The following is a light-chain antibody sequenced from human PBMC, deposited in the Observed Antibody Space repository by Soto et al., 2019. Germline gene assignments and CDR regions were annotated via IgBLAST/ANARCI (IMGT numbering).Light chain of an antibody. CDR3: AASDDSLNGHV. Sequence: QSVLTQPHSASGTPGQRVTISCSGSSSNIGTSSVHWFQQLPGTAPKLLISTTNQRPSGVPERFSGSKSATSASLAISGLQSDDDADYYCAASDDSLNGHVFGTGTKLTVL. J-gene: IGLJ1*01. V-gene: IGLV1-44*01. CDR1: SSNIGTSS. CDR2: TTN.